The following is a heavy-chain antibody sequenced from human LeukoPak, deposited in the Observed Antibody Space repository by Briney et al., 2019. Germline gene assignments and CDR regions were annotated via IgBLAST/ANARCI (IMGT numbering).Heavy chain of an antibody. D-gene: IGHD3-10*01. CDR2: ISGSGGST. Sequence: GGSLRLSCAASGFTFGSYAMSWVRQAPGKGLEWVSRISGSGGSTYYADSVKGRFTISRDNAKNTLYVQMKSLRAEDTAVYYCAKDPVLWFGELASWFDPWGQGTQVTVSS. CDR1: GFTFGSYA. J-gene: IGHJ5*02. CDR3: AKDPVLWFGELASWFDP. V-gene: IGHV3-23*01.